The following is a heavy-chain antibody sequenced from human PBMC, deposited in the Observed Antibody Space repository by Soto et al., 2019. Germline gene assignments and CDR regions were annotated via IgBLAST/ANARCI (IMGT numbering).Heavy chain of an antibody. D-gene: IGHD5-18*01. CDR2: INPSGGST. Sequence: GASVKVSCKASGYTFTSYYMHWVRQAPGQGLEWMGIINPSGGSTSYAQKFQGRVTMTRDTSTSTVYMELSSLRSEDTAVYYCAARGYSYGDDYYYYGMDVWGQGTTVTVSS. V-gene: IGHV1-46*01. CDR3: AARGYSYGDDYYYYGMDV. CDR1: GYTFTSYY. J-gene: IGHJ6*02.